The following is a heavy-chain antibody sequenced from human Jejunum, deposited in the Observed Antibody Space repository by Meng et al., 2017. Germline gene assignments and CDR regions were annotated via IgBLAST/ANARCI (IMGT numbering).Heavy chain of an antibody. CDR1: GFIFSDYY. CDR2: ISRSGTTI. J-gene: IGHJ6*02. D-gene: IGHD5-12*01. Sequence: GESLKISCAASGFIFSDYYMSWVRQAPGKGLEWVAFISRSGTTIYYADSVKGRFTISRDNSKDSLYLQMNSLRVEDTAVYYCASFYEDRSGWYQIGVATIYYLEIDVWGQGTMVTVSS. V-gene: IGHV3-11*04. CDR3: ASFYEDRSGWYQIGVATIYYLEIDV.